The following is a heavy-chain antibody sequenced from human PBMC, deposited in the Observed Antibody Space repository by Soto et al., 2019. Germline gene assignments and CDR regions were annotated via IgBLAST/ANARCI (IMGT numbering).Heavy chain of an antibody. Sequence: QVQLQESGPGLVKPSETLSLTCTVSGGSISSFYWSWIRQSPGRGLEWIGYIYYTGSTLYNPSLKSRLTISVDTSKNQFSLRLSCVTAADTAVYFCARGFRSGWYGDYFDSWGQGTLVTVSS. CDR2: IYYTGST. V-gene: IGHV4-59*01. CDR3: ARGFRSGWYGDYFDS. CDR1: GGSISSFY. D-gene: IGHD6-19*01. J-gene: IGHJ4*02.